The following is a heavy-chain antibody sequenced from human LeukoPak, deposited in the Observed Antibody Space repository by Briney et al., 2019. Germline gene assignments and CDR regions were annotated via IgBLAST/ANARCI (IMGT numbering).Heavy chain of an antibody. CDR2: IFYTGSI. CDR1: GGSISNYY. V-gene: IGHV4-59*08. J-gene: IGHJ4*02. D-gene: IGHD3-10*01. Sequence: SETLSLTCTVSGGSISNYYWSWIRQPPGKGLEWIGYIFYTGSINYNPSLRGRVTISVDTSKSQFSLRLSSVTAADTAVYYCARLPAGSGSLSYFDYWGQGTLATVSS. CDR3: ARLPAGSGSLSYFDY.